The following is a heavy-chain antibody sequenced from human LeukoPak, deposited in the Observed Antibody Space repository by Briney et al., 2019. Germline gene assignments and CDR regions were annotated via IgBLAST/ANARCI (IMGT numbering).Heavy chain of an antibody. D-gene: IGHD3-22*01. CDR1: GFTFSNYA. J-gene: IGHJ3*02. CDR3: AKRPRDTSGYYLGAFDI. V-gene: IGHV3-23*01. Sequence: GGSLRLSCAASGFTFSNYAMTWVRQAPGKGLEWVSGISASGGTTYYADSVKGRFTISRDNSKNTLYLQMNSLRAEGTAVYYCAKRPRDTSGYYLGAFDIWGQGTMVTVSS. CDR2: ISASGGTT.